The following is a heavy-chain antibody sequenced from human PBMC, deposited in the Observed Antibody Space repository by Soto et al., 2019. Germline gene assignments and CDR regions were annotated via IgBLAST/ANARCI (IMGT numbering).Heavy chain of an antibody. V-gene: IGHV3-11*06. J-gene: IGHJ3*02. CDR1: GFTFSDYY. CDR2: ISSSSSYT. CDR3: ARVGGTGYSSGWYKDAFDI. Sequence: QVQLVESGGGLVKPGGSLRLSCAASGFTFSDYYMSWIRQAPGKGLEWVSYISSSSSYTNYADSVKGRFTISRDNAKKSLYLQMNSLRAEDTAVYYCARVGGTGYSSGWYKDAFDIWGQGTMVTVSS. D-gene: IGHD6-19*01.